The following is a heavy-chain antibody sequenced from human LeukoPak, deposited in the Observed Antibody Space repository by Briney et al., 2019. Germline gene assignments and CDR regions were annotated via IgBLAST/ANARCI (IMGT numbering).Heavy chain of an antibody. CDR3: ARASTYYFDY. CDR2: IWYDGSNK. V-gene: IGHV3-33*01. CDR1: GFTFSSYG. Sequence: PGGSLRLSCAASGFTFSSYGMHWVRKAPGKGLEWVAVIWYDGSNKYYADSVKGRFTISRDNSKNTLYLQMNSLRAEDTAVYYCARASTYYFDYWGQGTLVTVSS. J-gene: IGHJ4*02.